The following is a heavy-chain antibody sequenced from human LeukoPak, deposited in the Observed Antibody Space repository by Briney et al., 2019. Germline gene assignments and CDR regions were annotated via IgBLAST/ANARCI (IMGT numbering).Heavy chain of an antibody. D-gene: IGHD6-19*01. CDR2: MNANSGDT. J-gene: IGHJ4*02. Sequence: ASVKFSCKASGYTFTSYDINWVRQATGQGLEWMGWMNANSGDTGYAQKFQGRVTMTRNTSISTAHMELSSLRSEDTAVYYCARGLQQWPRDYWGQGTLVTVSS. CDR3: ARGLQQWPRDY. V-gene: IGHV1-8*02. CDR1: GYTFTSYD.